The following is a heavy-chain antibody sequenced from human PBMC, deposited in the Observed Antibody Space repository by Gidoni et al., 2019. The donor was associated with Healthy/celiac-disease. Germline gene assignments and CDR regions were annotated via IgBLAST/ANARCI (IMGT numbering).Heavy chain of an antibody. CDR3: AKDVGYSSGWGYFDY. J-gene: IGHJ4*02. D-gene: IGHD6-19*01. CDR1: GFTFDDYA. Sequence: EVQLVESGGGLVQPSRSLRLSCAASGFTFDDYAMHWVRQAPGKGLEWVSGISLNSGSIGYADSVKGRFTISRDNAKNSLYLQMNSLRAEDTALYYFAKDVGYSSGWGYFDYWGQGTLVTVSS. V-gene: IGHV3-9*01. CDR2: ISLNSGSI.